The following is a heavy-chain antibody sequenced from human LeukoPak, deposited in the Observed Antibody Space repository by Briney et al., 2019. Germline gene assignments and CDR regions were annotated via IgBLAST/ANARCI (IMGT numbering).Heavy chain of an antibody. CDR1: GFTFSSYG. CDR3: AKVAPSTPYGMDV. CDR2: IRYDGSNK. J-gene: IGHJ6*02. Sequence: PGGSLRLSCAASGFTFSSYGMHWVRQAPGKGLEWVAFIRYDGSNKYYADSVKGRFTISRDNSKNTLYLQMNSLRAEDTAVYYCAKVAPSTPYGMDVWGQGTTVTVSS. V-gene: IGHV3-30*02.